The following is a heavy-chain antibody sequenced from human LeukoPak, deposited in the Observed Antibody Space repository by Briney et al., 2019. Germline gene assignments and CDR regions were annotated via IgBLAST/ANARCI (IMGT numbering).Heavy chain of an antibody. CDR3: ARQGRRGRAFDS. CDR1: GASISGGTYY. V-gene: IGHV4-39*01. J-gene: IGHJ4*01. D-gene: IGHD3-10*01. Sequence: SDTLSLTCSVSGASISGGTYYWGWMGLPPGKALEGLGSIYYTGRNYQHLPLKSRDTLSEDTPTSPFSLKLSSVTAPDTPVYYTARQGRRGRAFDSRGHETLVTVS. CDR2: IYYTGRN.